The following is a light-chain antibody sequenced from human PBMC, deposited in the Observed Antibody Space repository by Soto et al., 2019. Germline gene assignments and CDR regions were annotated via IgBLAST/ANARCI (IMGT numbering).Light chain of an antibody. J-gene: IGLJ1*01. CDR3: SSYTTSNTRQIV. Sequence: QSALTQPASVSGSPGQSINISCTGTSSDVGGYNYVSWYQHHPGKAPKLIIYDVSNRPSGVSNTFSGSKSGNTASLTISGLQPEDEADYYCSSYTTSNTRQIVFGTGTKLTVL. CDR2: DVS. V-gene: IGLV2-14*03. CDR1: SSDVGGYNY.